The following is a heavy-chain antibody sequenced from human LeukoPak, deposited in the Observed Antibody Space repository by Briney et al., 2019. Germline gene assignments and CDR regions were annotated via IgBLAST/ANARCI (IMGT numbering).Heavy chain of an antibody. CDR1: GGSISSYY. J-gene: IGHJ4*02. CDR3: ARAYKGVVPYYFDY. Sequence: SETLSLTCTVSGGSISSYYWSWIRQPPGKGLEWIGYIYYSGSTNYNPSLKSRVTISVDTSKNQFSLKLSSVTAADTAVYYCARAYKGVVPYYFDYWGQGTLVTVSS. V-gene: IGHV4-59*01. D-gene: IGHD3-3*01. CDR2: IYYSGST.